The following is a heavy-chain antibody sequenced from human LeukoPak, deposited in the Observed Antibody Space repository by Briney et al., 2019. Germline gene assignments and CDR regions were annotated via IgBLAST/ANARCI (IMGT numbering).Heavy chain of an antibody. CDR3: AKAGRAVAGYYDYYYMDV. CDR1: GFTFDDYA. Sequence: GGSLRLSCAASGFTFDDYAMHWVRQAPGKGLEWVSGISWNSGSIGYADSVKGRFTISRDNSKNSLYLQMNSLRTEDTALYYRAKAGRAVAGYYDYYYMDVWGKGTTVTVSS. CDR2: ISWNSGSI. D-gene: IGHD6-19*01. V-gene: IGHV3-9*01. J-gene: IGHJ6*03.